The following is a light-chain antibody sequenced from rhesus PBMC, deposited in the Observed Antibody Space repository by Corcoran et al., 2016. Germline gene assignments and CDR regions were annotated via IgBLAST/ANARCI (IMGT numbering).Light chain of an antibody. CDR3: QQYSNWPYS. J-gene: IGKJ2*01. Sequence: EIVMTQSPATLSLSPGERATLSCRASQSVSSRLARYQPKPGQAPRLLLYGGSSRATGIPDRFSGSWSGTEFTLTISSLESEDVAVYYFQQYSNWPYSFGQGTKVEIK. CDR1: QSVSSR. CDR2: GGS. V-gene: IGKV3-42*01.